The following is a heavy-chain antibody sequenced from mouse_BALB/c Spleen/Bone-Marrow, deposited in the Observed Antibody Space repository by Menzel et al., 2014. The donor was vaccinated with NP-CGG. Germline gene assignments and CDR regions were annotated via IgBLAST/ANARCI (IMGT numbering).Heavy chain of an antibody. D-gene: IGHD1-1*01. J-gene: IGHJ3*01. CDR2: INSDGGST. CDR1: EYEFPSHD. CDR3: ARHGDYYGSSLFAY. Sequence: EVQLVESGGGLVQPGESLKLSCESNEYEFPSHDMSWVRKTPEKRLELVAAINSDGGSTYYPDTMERRFIISRDNSKKALYLQMSSLRSEDTAFYYCARHGDYYGSSLFAYWGQGTLVTVSA. V-gene: IGHV5-2*01.